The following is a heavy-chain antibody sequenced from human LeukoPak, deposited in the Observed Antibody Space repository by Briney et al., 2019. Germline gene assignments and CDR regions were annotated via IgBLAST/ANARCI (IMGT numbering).Heavy chain of an antibody. CDR3: ARGLTDYFDF. V-gene: IGHV3-30*03. D-gene: IGHD1-14*01. CDR1: GFSFSSYV. CDR2: ISYDGSNK. J-gene: IGHJ4*02. Sequence: GGSLRLSCAASGFSFSSYVMHWVRQAPGKGLEWVALISYDGSNKYYADSAKGRFTISRDNSKNTLYLQMNSLRAEDTAVYYCARGLTDYFDFWGQGTLVTVSS.